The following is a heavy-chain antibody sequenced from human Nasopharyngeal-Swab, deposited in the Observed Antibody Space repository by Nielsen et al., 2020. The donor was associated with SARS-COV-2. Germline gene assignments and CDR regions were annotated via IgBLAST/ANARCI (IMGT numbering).Heavy chain of an antibody. CDR2: INHIGST. J-gene: IGHJ4*02. D-gene: IGHD4-17*01. V-gene: IGHV4-34*01. CDR3: ARGRYYGDYDY. Sequence: GSLRLSCAVYGGSFTTYSWFWIRQPPGKGLEWIGEINHIGSTNYNTYNPSLNSRVTISLATSKNQFSLTLTSVTAADTAIYFCARGRYYGDYDYWGQGALVTGSS. CDR1: GGSFTTYS.